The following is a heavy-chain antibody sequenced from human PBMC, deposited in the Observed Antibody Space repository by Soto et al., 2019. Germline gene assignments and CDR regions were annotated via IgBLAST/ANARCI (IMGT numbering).Heavy chain of an antibody. J-gene: IGHJ4*02. Sequence: QVQLVQSGTEVKKPGASVKVSCKASGYTFLDFYLHWVRQAPGQGLEWMGFINPSGGGTTYAQQFQGRLTMTRDTSTSTVYMELIILRSEDTAIYYCARDKPFSAGYWGQGTLVT. CDR1: GYTFLDFY. CDR2: INPSGGGT. CDR3: ARDKPFSAGY. D-gene: IGHD3-3*02. V-gene: IGHV1-46*01.